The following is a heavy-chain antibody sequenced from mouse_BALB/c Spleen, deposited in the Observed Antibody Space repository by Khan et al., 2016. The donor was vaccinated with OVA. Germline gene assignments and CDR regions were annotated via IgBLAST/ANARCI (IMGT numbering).Heavy chain of an antibody. V-gene: IGHV3-2*02. D-gene: IGHD2-3*01. Sequence: QLQESGPGLVKPSQSLSLTCTVTGYSITSDYAWNWIRQFPGNKLEWMGYISYSGSTSYNPSLKGRISITRDTSKNQFFLQLNSVTTEDTATYYCARSPDGYYAWFAYWGQGTLVTVSA. CDR1: GYSITSDYA. CDR2: ISYSGST. J-gene: IGHJ3*01. CDR3: ARSPDGYYAWFAY.